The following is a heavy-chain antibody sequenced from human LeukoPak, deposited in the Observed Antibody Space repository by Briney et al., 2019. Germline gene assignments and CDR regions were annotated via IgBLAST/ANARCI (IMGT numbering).Heavy chain of an antibody. CDR2: INHSGST. CDR3: ARSTRDCYYGMDV. V-gene: IGHV4-34*01. CDR1: GGSFSGDY. J-gene: IGHJ6*02. D-gene: IGHD1-1*01. Sequence: SETLSLTCAVYGGSFSGDYWSWIRQPPGKGREWSGEINHSGSTNYNPSLKSRVTISVDTSKNQFSLKLNSVTAGDTAVYYCARSTRDCYYGMDVWGQGTSVTVSS.